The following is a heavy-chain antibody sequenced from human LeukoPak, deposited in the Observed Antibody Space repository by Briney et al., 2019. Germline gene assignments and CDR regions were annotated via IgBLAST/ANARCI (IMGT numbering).Heavy chain of an antibody. CDR3: ARDGFIVGAAGASYFGY. D-gene: IGHD1-26*01. CDR1: GFTFSSYW. V-gene: IGHV3-7*01. J-gene: IGHJ4*02. CDR2: IKQDGSEK. Sequence: PGGSLRLSCAASGFTFSSYWMSWVRQAPGKGLEWVANIKQDGSEKYYVDSVKGRFTISRDNAKNSLYLQMNSLRAEDTAVYYCARDGFIVGAAGASYFGYWGQGTLVTVSS.